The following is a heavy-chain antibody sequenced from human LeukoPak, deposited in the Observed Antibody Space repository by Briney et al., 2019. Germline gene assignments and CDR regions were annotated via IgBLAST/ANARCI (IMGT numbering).Heavy chain of an antibody. CDR2: ISGNGANT. Sequence: GGSLRLSCAAASGFTFSPYSMTWVRQAPGKGLEWVSTISGNGANTYYGDSVKGRFTISRDNSKNTLYLQMNSLRVDDTAVYYCAKGGVVNWFDPWGQGTLVTVSS. J-gene: IGHJ5*02. V-gene: IGHV3-23*01. D-gene: IGHD3-22*01. CDR1: GFTFSPYS. CDR3: AKGGVVNWFDP.